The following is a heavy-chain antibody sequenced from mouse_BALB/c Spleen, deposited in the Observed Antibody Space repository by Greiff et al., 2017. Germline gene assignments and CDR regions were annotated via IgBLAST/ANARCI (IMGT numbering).Heavy chain of an antibody. CDR1: GFNIKDTY. D-gene: IGHD4-1*01. Sequence: EVMLVESGAELVKPGASVKLSCTASGFNIKDTYMHWVKQRPEQGLEWIGRIDPANGNTKYDPKFQGKATITADTSSNTAYLQLSSLTSEDTAVYYCASPLLGRGFDYWGQGTTLTVSS. CDR2: IDPANGNT. V-gene: IGHV14-3*02. CDR3: ASPLLGRGFDY. J-gene: IGHJ2*01.